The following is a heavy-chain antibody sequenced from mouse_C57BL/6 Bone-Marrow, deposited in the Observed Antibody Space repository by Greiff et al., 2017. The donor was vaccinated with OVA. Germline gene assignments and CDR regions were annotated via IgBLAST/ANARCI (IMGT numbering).Heavy chain of an antibody. J-gene: IGHJ2*01. Sequence: VQLQQSGPELVKPGASVKISCKASGYTFTDYYMNWVKQSHGKSLEWIGDINPNNGGTSYNQKFKGKATLTVDKSSSTAYMELRSLTSEDSAVYYCAISYLDYWGQGTTLTVSS. CDR2: INPNNGGT. CDR3: AISYLDY. V-gene: IGHV1-26*01. CDR1: GYTFTDYY.